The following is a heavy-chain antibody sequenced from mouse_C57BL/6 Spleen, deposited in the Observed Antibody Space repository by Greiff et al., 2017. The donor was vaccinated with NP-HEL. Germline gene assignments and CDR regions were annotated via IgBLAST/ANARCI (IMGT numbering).Heavy chain of an antibody. D-gene: IGHD2-5*01. CDR1: GYTFTSYG. V-gene: IGHV1-81*01. CDR2: IYPRSGNT. Sequence: QVQLQQSGAELARPGASVKLSCKASGYTFTSYGISWVKQRTGQGLEWIGEIYPRSGNTYYNEKFKGKATLTADKSSSTAYMELRSLTSEDSAVYFCAREYYSNYRFDYWGQGTTLTVSS. J-gene: IGHJ2*01. CDR3: AREYYSNYRFDY.